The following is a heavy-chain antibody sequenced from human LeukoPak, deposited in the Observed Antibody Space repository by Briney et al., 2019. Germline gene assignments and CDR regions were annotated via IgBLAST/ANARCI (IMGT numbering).Heavy chain of an antibody. CDR1: GFTFSSYG. V-gene: IGHV3-30*02. CDR2: IRYDGSNK. D-gene: IGHD3-22*01. J-gene: IGHJ4*02. Sequence: PGGSLRLSCAASGFTFSSYGMHWVRQAPGKGLEWVAFIRYDGSNKYYADSVKGRFTISRDNSKNTLYLQMNSLRAEDTAVYYCARVGRHYYDSSGHYWVFDYWGQGTLVTVSS. CDR3: ARVGRHYYDSSGHYWVFDY.